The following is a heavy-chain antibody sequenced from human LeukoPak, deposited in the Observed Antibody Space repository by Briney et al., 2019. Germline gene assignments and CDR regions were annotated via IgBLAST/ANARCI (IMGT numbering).Heavy chain of an antibody. V-gene: IGHV3-23*01. CDR1: GFTFSSYA. CDR2: ISGSGGST. Sequence: AGGSLRLSCAASGFTFSSYAMSWVRQAPGKGLEWVSAISGSGGSTYYADSVKGRFTISRDNSKNTLYLQMNSLRAEDTAVYYCARASSGWAVDLYYFDYWGQGTLVTVSS. D-gene: IGHD6-19*01. J-gene: IGHJ4*02. CDR3: ARASSGWAVDLYYFDY.